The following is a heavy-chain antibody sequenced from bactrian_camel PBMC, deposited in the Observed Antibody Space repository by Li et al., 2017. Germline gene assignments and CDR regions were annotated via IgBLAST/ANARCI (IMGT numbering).Heavy chain of an antibody. CDR1: AYTYSRRC. CDR2: IDFDGST. J-gene: IGHJ4*01. V-gene: IGHV3S53*01. Sequence: HVQLVESGGGSVQTGGSLRLSCAASAYTYSRRCMGWFRQAPGKEREAVATIDFDGSTSYSDSVKGRFAISRDNAKNTLYLQMNSLKPEDTAMYYCAGRDSISRMVATHCETAGRVEYWGQGTQVTVS. D-gene: IGHD7*01. CDR3: AGRDSISRMVATHCETAGRVEY.